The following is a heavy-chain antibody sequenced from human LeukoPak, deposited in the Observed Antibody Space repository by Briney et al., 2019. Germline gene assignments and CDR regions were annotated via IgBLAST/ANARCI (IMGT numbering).Heavy chain of an antibody. Sequence: RSSETLSLTCTVSGGSISSGGYYWSWIRQHPGKGLEWIGSIYYSGSTYYNPSLKSRVTISVDTSKNQFSLKLSSVTAADTAVYYCARVSPFDWLDYYYMDVWGKGTTVTVSS. J-gene: IGHJ6*03. CDR2: IYYSGST. CDR1: GGSISSGGYY. D-gene: IGHD3-9*01. CDR3: ARVSPFDWLDYYYMDV. V-gene: IGHV4-39*07.